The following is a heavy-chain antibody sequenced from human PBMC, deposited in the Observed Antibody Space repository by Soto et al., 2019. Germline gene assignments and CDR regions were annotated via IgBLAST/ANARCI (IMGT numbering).Heavy chain of an antibody. V-gene: IGHV1-2*02. J-gene: IGHJ4*02. D-gene: IGHD2-2*01. CDR3: ARYRRSTAMTHDN. CDR1: GYTFTDDF. Sequence: ASVKVSCKASGYTFTDDFIHWVRQAPGQGLEWMGWINPKSGGTNYAPNFQGRVTMTRDTSTSTAYMELTWLRFDDTAVHYCARYRRSTAMTHDNWAQGTLVTVSS. CDR2: INPKSGGT.